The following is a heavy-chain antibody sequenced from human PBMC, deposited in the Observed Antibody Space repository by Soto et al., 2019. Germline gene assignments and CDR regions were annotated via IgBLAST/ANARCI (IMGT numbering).Heavy chain of an antibody. CDR1: GADINTYS. Sequence: TSETLSLTCSVSGADINTYSWTWIRQPAGKGLEWIGRIYTSASINYNPSLRGRVTLSVDTSTNQVSLKLASVTAADTAGYYCARDREAGYNFYYGMDVWGQGTTVT. J-gene: IGHJ6*02. CDR2: IYTSASI. CDR3: ARDREAGYNFYYGMDV. V-gene: IGHV4-4*07. D-gene: IGHD6-19*01.